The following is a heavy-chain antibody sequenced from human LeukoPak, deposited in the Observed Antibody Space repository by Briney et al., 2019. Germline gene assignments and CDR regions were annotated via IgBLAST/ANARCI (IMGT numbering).Heavy chain of an antibody. D-gene: IGHD6-6*01. J-gene: IGHJ6*02. Sequence: PGGSLRLSCAASGFTFSSYHMNWVRQAPGEGLEWVSSVSSSSTYIYYAASLKGRFTISRDNAKNSLYLQMNSLGAEDTAVYYCVRSSDHYGLDVWGQGTTVTVSS. CDR3: VRSSDHYGLDV. CDR1: GFTFSSYH. V-gene: IGHV3-21*01. CDR2: VSSSSTYI.